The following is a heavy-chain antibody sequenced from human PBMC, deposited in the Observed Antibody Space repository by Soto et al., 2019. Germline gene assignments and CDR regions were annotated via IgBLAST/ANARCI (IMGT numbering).Heavy chain of an antibody. CDR1: GFTFTSSA. V-gene: IGHV1-58*01. CDR2: IVVGSGNT. Sequence: SVKVSCKASGFTFTSSAVQWVRQARGHRLEWIGWIVVGSGNTNYAQKFQERVTITRDMSTSTAYMELSSLRSEDTAVYYCAASGPDYYDSSGYYSYYYYYGMDVWGQGTTVTVSS. D-gene: IGHD3-22*01. CDR3: AASGPDYYDSSGYYSYYYYYGMDV. J-gene: IGHJ6*02.